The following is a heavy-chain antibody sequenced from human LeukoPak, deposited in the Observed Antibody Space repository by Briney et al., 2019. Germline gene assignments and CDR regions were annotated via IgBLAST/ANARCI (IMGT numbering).Heavy chain of an antibody. J-gene: IGHJ4*02. D-gene: IGHD6-13*01. CDR1: GGSISSSNW. CDR2: IYHSGST. V-gene: IGHV4-4*02. CDR3: ARGSDTAAGLY. Sequence: PSETLSLTCAVSGGSISSSNWWSWVRQPPGKGLEWIGEIYHSGSTNYNPSLKSRVSISVDSSKDQFSLKVSSVTAADTAVYYCARGSDTAAGLYWGQGTLVTVSS.